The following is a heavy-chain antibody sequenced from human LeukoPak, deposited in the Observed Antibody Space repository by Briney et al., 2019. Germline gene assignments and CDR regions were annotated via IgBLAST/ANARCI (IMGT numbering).Heavy chain of an antibody. CDR3: ARRHCSSTSCYNFDY. CDR1: GFTVSSNY. CDR2: IKQDGSEK. J-gene: IGHJ4*02. V-gene: IGHV3-7*01. Sequence: PGGSLRLSCAASGFTVSSNYMSWVRQAPGKGLEWVANIKQDGSEKYYVDSVKGRFTISRDNAKNSLYLQMNSLRAEDTAVYYCARRHCSSTSCYNFDYWGQGTLVTVSS. D-gene: IGHD2-2*02.